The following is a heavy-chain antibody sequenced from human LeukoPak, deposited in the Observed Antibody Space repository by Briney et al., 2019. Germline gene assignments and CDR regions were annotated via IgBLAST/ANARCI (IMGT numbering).Heavy chain of an antibody. CDR3: ARGITGTPSSLFDY. CDR2: INHSGST. Sequence: SETLSLTCAVYGGSFSGYYWSWIRQPPGKGLEWIGEINHSGSTNYNPSLKSRVTISVDTSKNQFSLKLSSVTAADTAVYYCARGITGTPSSLFDYWGQGTLVTVSS. V-gene: IGHV4-34*01. CDR1: GGSFSGYY. D-gene: IGHD1-20*01. J-gene: IGHJ4*02.